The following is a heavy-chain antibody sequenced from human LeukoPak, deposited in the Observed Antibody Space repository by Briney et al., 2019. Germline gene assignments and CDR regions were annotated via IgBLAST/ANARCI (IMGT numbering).Heavy chain of an antibody. CDR2: FDPEDGET. V-gene: IGHV1-24*01. CDR1: GYTLTELS. CDR3: ATSRPLSVSYYYGMDV. Sequence: AASVKVSCKVSGYTLTELSMHWVRQAPGKGLEWMGGFDPEDGETIYAQKFQGRVTMTEDTSTDTAYMELSSLRSEDTAEYYCATSRPLSVSYYYGMDVWGQGTTVTVSS. D-gene: IGHD3-16*02. J-gene: IGHJ6*02.